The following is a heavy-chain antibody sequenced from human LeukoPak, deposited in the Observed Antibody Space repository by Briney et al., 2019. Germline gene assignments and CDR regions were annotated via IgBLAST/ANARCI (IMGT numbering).Heavy chain of an antibody. J-gene: IGHJ4*02. D-gene: IGHD1-26*01. Sequence: SETLSLTCTVSGGFISIYYWSLIRQPPGGGLEWIGYIYYSGSTNYNPSLKSRVTISVDTSKNQFSLKLSSVTAADTAVDYCSRWRIYSGSYEHYWDQGTLVTVSS. CDR1: GGFISIYY. V-gene: IGHV4-59*13. CDR3: SRWRIYSGSYEHY. CDR2: IYYSGST.